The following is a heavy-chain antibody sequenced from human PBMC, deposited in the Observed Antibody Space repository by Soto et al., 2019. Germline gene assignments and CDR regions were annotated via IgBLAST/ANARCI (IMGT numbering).Heavy chain of an antibody. J-gene: IGHJ5*02. CDR2: ISHGGDT. Sequence: WETLSLTCAFYVVSFSGYCWTWIRHPPGKGLEWIGEISHGGDTNYNPSLKSRVTTSVDMSKNQFSLNLTSVTAADTAVYYCARGASASVRGLFTAWGQGTLVTVSS. V-gene: IGHV4-34*01. CDR3: ARGASASVRGLFTA. CDR1: VVSFSGYC. D-gene: IGHD3-10*01.